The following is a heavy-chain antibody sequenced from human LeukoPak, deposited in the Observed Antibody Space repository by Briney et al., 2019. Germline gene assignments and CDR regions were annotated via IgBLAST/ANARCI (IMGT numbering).Heavy chain of an antibody. D-gene: IGHD3-10*01. CDR2: ISGSGGST. CDR1: GFTFSSYA. CDR3: AKGITAGIRGNYFDY. V-gene: IGHV3-23*01. Sequence: GGSLRLSCAASGFTFSSYAMSWARQAPGKGLEWVSAISGSGGSTYYADSVKGRFTISRDNSKNTLYLQMNSLRAEDTAVYYCAKGITAGIRGNYFDYWGQGTLVTVSS. J-gene: IGHJ4*02.